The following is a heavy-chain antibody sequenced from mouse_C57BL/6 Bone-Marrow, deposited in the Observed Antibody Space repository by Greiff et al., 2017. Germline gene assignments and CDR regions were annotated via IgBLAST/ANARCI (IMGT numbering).Heavy chain of an antibody. Sequence: EVHLVESGGGLVKPGGSLKLSCAASGFTFSDYGMHWVRQAPEKGLEWVAYISSGSCTIYYADTVKGRFTISRENDKNTLFLQMTSLRSENTAMYYCATTTGAMDYWGQGTSVTVSS. D-gene: IGHD1-1*01. V-gene: IGHV5-17*01. J-gene: IGHJ4*01. CDR1: GFTFSDYG. CDR2: ISSGSCTI. CDR3: ATTTGAMDY.